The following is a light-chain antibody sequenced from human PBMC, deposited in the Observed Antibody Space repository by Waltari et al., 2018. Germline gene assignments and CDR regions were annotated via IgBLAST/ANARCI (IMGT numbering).Light chain of an antibody. V-gene: IGKV1-39*01. CDR3: QQTSRTPYT. J-gene: IGKJ2*01. CDR2: SVS. Sequence: DIQMTQSPSSLSASVGDRVTITCRTSQTIDNYLNWFQQKPGRAPKPLVHSVSSLQNGVPSRFTGGGSGTEFTLTIATLQPEDSAIYFCQQTSRTPYTFGQGTNVEIK. CDR1: QTIDNY.